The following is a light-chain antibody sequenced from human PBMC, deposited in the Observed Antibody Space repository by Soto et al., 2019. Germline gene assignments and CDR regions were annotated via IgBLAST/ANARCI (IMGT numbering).Light chain of an antibody. CDR1: QSVSNNW. V-gene: IGKV3-20*01. CDR3: QQYAYSPRT. Sequence: EIVLTQSPGTLSLSPGERATLSCRPSQSVSNNWLAWYQQKPGQAPRLLIYGVSTRAPGIPDRFSGSASETDFTLTISRLEPEDFAVYYCQQYAYSPRTFGQGTKVHIK. CDR2: GVS. J-gene: IGKJ1*01.